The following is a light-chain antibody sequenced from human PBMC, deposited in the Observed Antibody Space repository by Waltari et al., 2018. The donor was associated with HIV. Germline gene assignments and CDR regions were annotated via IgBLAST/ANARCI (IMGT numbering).Light chain of an antibody. J-gene: IGKJ2*01. CDR3: QQYNNWQYT. CDR2: GTS. Sequence: EIVMTQSPATLSVSPGERATLSCRASQSVSSNLAWYQQKPGQAPRLLIYGTSTRTTGIPARFSGSGSGTEFTLTISSLQSEDFACYYCQQYNNWQYTFGQGTKLEIK. V-gene: IGKV3-15*01. CDR1: QSVSSN.